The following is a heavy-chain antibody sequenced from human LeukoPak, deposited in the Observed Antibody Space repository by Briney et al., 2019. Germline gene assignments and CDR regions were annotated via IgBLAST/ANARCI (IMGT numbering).Heavy chain of an antibody. CDR1: GLTFSNAW. V-gene: IGHV3-15*05. CDR3: ARSQGPYDY. J-gene: IGHJ4*02. Sequence: GGSLRLSCAASGLTFSNAWMSWVRQAPGKGLEWVGRIKRRSDGGTTDYAAPVKGRFTISRDNAKNTLYLQLNSLRAEDTAIYYCARSQGPYDYWGQGTLVTVSS. CDR2: IKRRSDGGTT.